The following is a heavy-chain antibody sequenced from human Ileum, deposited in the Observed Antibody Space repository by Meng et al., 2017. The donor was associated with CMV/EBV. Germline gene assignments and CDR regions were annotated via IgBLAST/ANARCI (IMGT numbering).Heavy chain of an antibody. J-gene: IGHJ6*02. V-gene: IGHV3-53*01. CDR1: GFTVSSNY. CDR2: IYSGGST. CDR3: ASWGYSSGWYSTSYGMDV. D-gene: IGHD6-19*01. Sequence: GESLKISCAASGFTVSSNYMSWVRQAPGKGLEWVSVIYSGGSTYYADSVKGRFTISRDNSKNTLYLQMNSLRAEDTAVYYCASWGYSSGWYSTSYGMDVWGQGTTVTV.